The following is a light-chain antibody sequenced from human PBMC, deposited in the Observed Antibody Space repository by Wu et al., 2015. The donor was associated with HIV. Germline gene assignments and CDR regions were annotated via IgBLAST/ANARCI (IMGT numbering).Light chain of an antibody. Sequence: EIVLTQSPGTLSLSPGERATLSCRASEDLASDYLAWFQQRPGQAPTLLIYGASYRATGVPDRFSASGSGADFSLTIRGLEPEDFAVYYCQQYGGAPFTFGGGTKMEI. CDR3: QQYGGAPFT. CDR2: GAS. J-gene: IGKJ4*01. CDR1: EDLASDY. V-gene: IGKV3-20*01.